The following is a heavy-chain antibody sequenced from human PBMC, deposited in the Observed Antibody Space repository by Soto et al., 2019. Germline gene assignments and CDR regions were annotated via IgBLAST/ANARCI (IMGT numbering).Heavy chain of an antibody. J-gene: IGHJ4*02. CDR3: ARDLNLGLGDY. D-gene: IGHD7-27*01. CDR2: ISVHNGNT. CDR1: GYTFTSYG. Sequence: QVQLVQSGAEVKKPGASVKVSCKASGYTFTSYGISWVRQAPGQGLEWMGWISVHNGNTKNAQKLQGRVTMTIDTSTSSAYMELRSLRSDDTAVYYCARDLNLGLGDYWGQGTLVTVSS. V-gene: IGHV1-18*01.